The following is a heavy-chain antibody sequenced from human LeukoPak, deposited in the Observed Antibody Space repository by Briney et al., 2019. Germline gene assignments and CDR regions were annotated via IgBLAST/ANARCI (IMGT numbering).Heavy chain of an antibody. Sequence: EASVKVSCKASGYTFTGYYMHWVRQAPGQGLEWMGWINPNSGGTNYAQKFQGRVTMTRDTSISTAYMELSRLRSDDTAVYYCARDWVTGTTRSYDAFDIWGQGTMVTVSS. J-gene: IGHJ3*02. D-gene: IGHD1-7*01. CDR1: GYTFTGYY. CDR2: INPNSGGT. CDR3: ARDWVTGTTRSYDAFDI. V-gene: IGHV1-2*02.